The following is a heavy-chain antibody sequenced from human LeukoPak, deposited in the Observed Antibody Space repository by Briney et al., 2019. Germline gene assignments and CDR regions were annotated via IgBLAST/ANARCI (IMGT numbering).Heavy chain of an antibody. V-gene: IGHV3-23*01. CDR2: ISGSGGST. D-gene: IGHD6-13*01. CDR1: GFTFSNYA. J-gene: IGHJ4*02. CDR3: ARGVDTSSWFDY. Sequence: GGSLRLSCAASGFTFSNYAMNWVRQAPGKGLEWVSDISGSGGSTYYADSVKGRFTISRGNSKSTLYLQTNSLRAEDTAVYYCARGVDTSSWFDYWGQGTLVTVSS.